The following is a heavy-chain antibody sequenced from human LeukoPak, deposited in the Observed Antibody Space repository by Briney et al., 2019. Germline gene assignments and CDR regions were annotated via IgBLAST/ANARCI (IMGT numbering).Heavy chain of an antibody. V-gene: IGHV3-48*03. J-gene: IGHJ4*02. CDR3: ARGLPGPYDILTGYLFGVDY. Sequence: GGSLRLSCAASGFTFSSYEMNWVRQAPGKGLEWVSYISSSGSTIYYAGSVKGRFTISRDNAKNSLYLQMNSLRAEDTAVYYCARGLPGPYDILTGYLFGVDYWGQGTLVTVSS. D-gene: IGHD3-9*01. CDR1: GFTFSSYE. CDR2: ISSSGSTI.